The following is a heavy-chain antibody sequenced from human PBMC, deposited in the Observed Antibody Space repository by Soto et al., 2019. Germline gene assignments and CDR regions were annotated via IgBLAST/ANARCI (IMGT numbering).Heavy chain of an antibody. CDR1: GGSISSYY. V-gene: IGHV4-59*01. CDR3: ARGGTTVVKSHFDY. J-gene: IGHJ4*02. CDR2: IYYSGST. Sequence: LSLTFTVSGGSISSYYWSWIRQPPGKGLEWIGYIYYSGSTNYNPSLKSRVTISVDTSKNQFSLKLSSVTAADTAVYYCARGGTTVVKSHFDYWGQGTLVTVSS. D-gene: IGHD4-17*01.